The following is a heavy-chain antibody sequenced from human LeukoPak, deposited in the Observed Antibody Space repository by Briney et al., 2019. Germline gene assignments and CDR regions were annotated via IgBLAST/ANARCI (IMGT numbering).Heavy chain of an antibody. V-gene: IGHV3-7*01. J-gene: IGHJ4*02. CDR3: ARSKSVGATRTYYFDY. CDR2: IKQDGSEK. D-gene: IGHD1-26*01. Sequence: GGSLRLSCAASGFTFSSYWMSWVRQAPGKGLEWVANIKQDGSEKYYVDSVKGRFTISRDNAKNSLYLQMNSLRAEDTAVYYCARSKSVGATRTYYFDYWGQGTLVTVSS. CDR1: GFTFSSYW.